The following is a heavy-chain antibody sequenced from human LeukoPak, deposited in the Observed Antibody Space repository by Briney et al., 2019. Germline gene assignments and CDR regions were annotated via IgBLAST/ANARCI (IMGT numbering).Heavy chain of an antibody. V-gene: IGHV3-21*01. CDR3: ARHVVAVGFDY. CDR2: ITSSSSYI. Sequence: PGGSLRLSCAASGLTFSSYSMNWVRQAPGKGLEWVSSITSSSSYIYYADSVKGLFTISRDNAKNSLYLQMNSLRAEDTAVYYCARHVVAVGFDYWGQGTLVTVSS. CDR1: GLTFSSYS. D-gene: IGHD3-22*01. J-gene: IGHJ4*02.